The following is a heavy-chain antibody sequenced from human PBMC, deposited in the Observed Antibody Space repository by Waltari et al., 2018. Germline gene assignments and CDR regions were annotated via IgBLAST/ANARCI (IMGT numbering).Heavy chain of an antibody. CDR3: ARGGAPGGDYANFDY. CDR2: IYHSGST. J-gene: IGHJ4*02. D-gene: IGHD4-17*01. Sequence: QLQLQESGSGLVKPSQTLSLTCAVSGGSISSGGYSWSWIRQPPGKGLEWIGYIYHSGSTYSNPSLKSRVTISVDRSKNQFSLKLSSVTAADTAVYYCARGGAPGGDYANFDYWGQGTLVTVSS. CDR1: GGSISSGGYS. V-gene: IGHV4-30-2*01.